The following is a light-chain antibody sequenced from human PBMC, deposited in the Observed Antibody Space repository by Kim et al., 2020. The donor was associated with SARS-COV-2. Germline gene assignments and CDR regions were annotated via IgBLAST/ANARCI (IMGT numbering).Light chain of an antibody. CDR2: KAS. V-gene: IGKV1-5*03. CDR3: QQYDSKSPRT. CDR1: QSISTW. J-gene: IGKJ1*01. Sequence: DIQMTQSPSTLSASVGDRVTITCRASQSISTWLAWYQQKPGKAPTLLIYKASNLESGVPSRFSGRGSGTEFTLTISNLQPDDFATYYCQQYDSKSPRTFGQGTEVEVK.